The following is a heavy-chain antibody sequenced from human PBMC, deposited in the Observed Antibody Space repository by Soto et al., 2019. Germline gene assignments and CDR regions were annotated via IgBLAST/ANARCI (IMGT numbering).Heavy chain of an antibody. CDR2: INYSGST. CDR3: ARPVNYYYYYMDV. V-gene: IGHV4-39*01. J-gene: IGHJ6*03. Sequence: SETLSLTCTVSGGSISSSTSYWGWIRQPPGKGLEWIGSINYSGSTYYSPSLKSRVTISADTSKNQFSLKLSSVTAADTAVYYCARPVNYYYYYMDVWCKGTMVNVAS. CDR1: GGSISSSTSY.